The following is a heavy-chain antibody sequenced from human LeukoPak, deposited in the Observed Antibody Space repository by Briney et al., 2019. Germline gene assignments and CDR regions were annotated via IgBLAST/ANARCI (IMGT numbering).Heavy chain of an antibody. CDR2: MNPTSGNT. CDR1: GYTFTSYD. V-gene: IGHV1-8*01. CDR3: ARGSAPIYVSGYLIGY. Sequence: ASVKVSCKASGYTFTSYDINWVRQATGQGLEWMGWMNPTSGNTGYAQKFQGRVTMTRNTSISTAFMELSSLRSDDTAVYYCARGSAPIYVSGYLIGYWGQGTLVTVSS. D-gene: IGHD3-3*01. J-gene: IGHJ4*02.